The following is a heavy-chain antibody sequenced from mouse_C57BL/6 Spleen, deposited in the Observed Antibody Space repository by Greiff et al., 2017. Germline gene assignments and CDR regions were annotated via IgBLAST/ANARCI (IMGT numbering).Heavy chain of an antibody. CDR2: IDPGNGDT. V-gene: IGHV14-4*01. D-gene: IGHD1-1*02. J-gene: IGHJ2*01. Sequence: EVQVVESGAELVRPGASVKLSCTASGFNIKDDYMPWVKQRPEQGLEWIGWIDPGNGDTEYASKFQGKATITADTSSNTAYLQLSSLTSGDTADYYGKGGGYWGQGTTLTVSS. CDR1: GFNIKDDY. CDR3: KGGGY.